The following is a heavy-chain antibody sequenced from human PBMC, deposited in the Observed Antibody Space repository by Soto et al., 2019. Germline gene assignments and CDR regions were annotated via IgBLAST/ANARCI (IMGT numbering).Heavy chain of an antibody. CDR3: ARFVVLTGTSRVGNWFDP. Sequence: SETLSLTCTVSGGSISSYYWSWIRQPPGKGLEWIGYIYYSGSTNYNPSLKSRVTISVDTSKNQFSLKLSSVTAADTAVYYCARFVVLTGTSRVGNWFDPWGQGTLVTVSS. D-gene: IGHD1-20*01. CDR1: GGSISSYY. CDR2: IYYSGST. J-gene: IGHJ5*02. V-gene: IGHV4-59*01.